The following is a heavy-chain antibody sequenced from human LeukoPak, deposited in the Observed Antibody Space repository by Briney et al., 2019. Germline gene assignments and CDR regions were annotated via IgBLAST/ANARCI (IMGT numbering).Heavy chain of an antibody. V-gene: IGHV3-30*02. D-gene: IGHD5-12*01. CDR3: AKGGGYEAQYYYYYLDV. CDR2: IRYDGSNK. CDR1: GFNFNSYG. Sequence: GGSLRLSCAASGFNFNSYGMHWVRQAPGKGLEWVAFIRYDGSNKYYADSVKGRFTISRDNSKNTLYLQMKSLRAEDTAVYYCAKGGGYEAQYYYYYLDVWGKGTTVTISS. J-gene: IGHJ6*03.